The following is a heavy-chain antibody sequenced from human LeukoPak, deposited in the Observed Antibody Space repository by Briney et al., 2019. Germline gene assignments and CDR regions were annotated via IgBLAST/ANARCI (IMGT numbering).Heavy chain of an antibody. Sequence: GGSLRLSCEASGFIFSNYAMSWVRQAPGKGLEWVSDIRGSGGATKYADSVKGRFTISRDNSKNMLYLQMNSLRAEDRAVYYCAKRYGSGGSCKPIYYYYGMDVWGQGTTVIVSS. V-gene: IGHV3-23*01. CDR3: AKRYGSGGSCKPIYYYYGMDV. J-gene: IGHJ6*02. CDR2: IRGSGGAT. D-gene: IGHD2-15*01. CDR1: GFIFSNYA.